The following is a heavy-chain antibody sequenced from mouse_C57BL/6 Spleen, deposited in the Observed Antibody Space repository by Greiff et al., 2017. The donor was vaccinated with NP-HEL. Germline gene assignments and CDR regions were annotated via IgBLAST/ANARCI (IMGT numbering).Heavy chain of an antibody. Sequence: DVKLQESGPGLVKPSQSLSLTCSVTGYSITSGYYWNWIRQFPGNKLERMGYISYDGSNNYNPSLTNRISITRDTSKNQFVLKLNSVTTEDTATYYCARDGFTIYCFDYWGQGTTLTVSS. CDR2: ISYDGSN. V-gene: IGHV3-6*01. J-gene: IGHJ2*01. D-gene: IGHD2-12*01. CDR3: ARDGFTIYCFDY. CDR1: GYSITSGYY.